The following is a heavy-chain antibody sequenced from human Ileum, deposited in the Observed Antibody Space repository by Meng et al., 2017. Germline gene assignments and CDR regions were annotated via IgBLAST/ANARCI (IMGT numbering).Heavy chain of an antibody. D-gene: IGHD1-26*01. Sequence: QVQLQPWGGGLLKASETWSLPCGRYGGSFSGYYWSWIPQPPGKWLEWIGEIDHSGGTNYNPSLKNRVPISVDTSNNRFSLKLSSVKAADTALYFCARRVGATPYAYNWLDPWGQGTLVTVSS. CDR1: GGSFSGYY. J-gene: IGHJ5*02. CDR3: ARRVGATPYAYNWLDP. V-gene: IGHV4-34*01. CDR2: IDHSGGT.